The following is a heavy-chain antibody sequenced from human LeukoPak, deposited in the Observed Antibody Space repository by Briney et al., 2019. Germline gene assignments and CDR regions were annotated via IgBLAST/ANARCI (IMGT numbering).Heavy chain of an antibody. CDR2: INSDGSSR. D-gene: IGHD6-13*01. Sequence: GGSLRLSCAASGFTFTNYWMHWVRQGQGKGLVWVSRINSDGSSRNYADSVKGRFTISRDNAKNTLYLQMNSLRAEDTAIYYCASASSHRIAAGGDYWGQGTLVTVSS. V-gene: IGHV3-74*01. J-gene: IGHJ4*02. CDR1: GFTFTNYW. CDR3: ASASSHRIAAGGDY.